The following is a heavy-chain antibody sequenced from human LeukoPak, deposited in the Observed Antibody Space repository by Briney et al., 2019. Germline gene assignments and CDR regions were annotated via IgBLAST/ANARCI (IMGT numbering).Heavy chain of an antibody. Sequence: ASVKVSXKASGGTFSSYAISWVRQAPGQGLEWMGGFIPIFGTANYAQKFQGRVTITADESTSTAYMELSSLRSEDTAVYYCARDRYCSSTSCLNWFDPWGQGTLVTVSS. CDR3: ARDRYCSSTSCLNWFDP. CDR2: FIPIFGTA. V-gene: IGHV1-69*13. J-gene: IGHJ5*02. CDR1: GGTFSSYA. D-gene: IGHD2-2*01.